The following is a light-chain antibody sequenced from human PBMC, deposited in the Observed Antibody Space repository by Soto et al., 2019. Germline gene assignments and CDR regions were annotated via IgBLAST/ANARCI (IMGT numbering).Light chain of an antibody. J-gene: IGKJ1*01. V-gene: IGKV3-11*01. CDR3: QQRSNWPPWT. Sequence: EIVMTQSPATLSVSPVQRVTLSCMASQSVGTSIAWYQQKPGQAPRLLIYGASSRATGIPDRFSGSGSGTDFTLTISSLEPEDFAVYYCQQRSNWPPWTFGQGTKVDIK. CDR1: QSVGTS. CDR2: GAS.